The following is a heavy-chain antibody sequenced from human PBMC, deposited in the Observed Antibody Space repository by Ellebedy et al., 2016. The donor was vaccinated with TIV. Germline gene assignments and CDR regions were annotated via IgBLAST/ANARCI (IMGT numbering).Heavy chain of an antibody. J-gene: IGHJ4*02. CDR1: GYTFSSYG. CDR2: ISAYNGNT. D-gene: IGHD3-10*01. CDR3: ARWAVHITMVRGVMSDLDY. Sequence: AASVKVSCKASGYTFSSYGISWVRQAPGQGLEWMGWISAYNGNTNYSQKLQGRVTMTTDTSTRTAYMELRSLRTDDTAVYYCARWAVHITMVRGVMSDLDYWGQGTLVSVSS. V-gene: IGHV1-18*01.